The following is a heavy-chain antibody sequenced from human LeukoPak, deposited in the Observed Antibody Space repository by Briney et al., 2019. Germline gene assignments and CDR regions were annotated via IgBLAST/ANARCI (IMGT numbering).Heavy chain of an antibody. Sequence: PSETLSLTCAVYGGSFSGYYWSWIRQPPGKGLEWIGEINHSGSTNSNPSLKSRVTISVDTSKNQISLKLNSVTAADTAMYYCARHGDLLSPFQTWGQGPLVTVSS. D-gene: IGHD2-21*02. CDR1: GGSFSGYY. CDR2: INHSGST. J-gene: IGHJ5*02. CDR3: ARHGDLLSPFQT. V-gene: IGHV4-34*01.